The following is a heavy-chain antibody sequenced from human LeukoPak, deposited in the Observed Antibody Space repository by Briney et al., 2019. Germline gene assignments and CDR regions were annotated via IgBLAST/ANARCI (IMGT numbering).Heavy chain of an antibody. CDR1: GYTFTGYY. J-gene: IGHJ4*02. CDR2: INPNNGGT. CDR3: ARDFSHYDILTGYHYYFDY. V-gene: IGHV1-2*02. D-gene: IGHD3-9*01. Sequence: ASVKVSCKASGYTFTGYYMHWVRQAPGQGLEWMGWINPNNGGTNYAQKFQGRVTMTRDTSISTAYMELSRLRSDDTAVYYCARDFSHYDILTGYHYYFDYWGQGTLVTVSS.